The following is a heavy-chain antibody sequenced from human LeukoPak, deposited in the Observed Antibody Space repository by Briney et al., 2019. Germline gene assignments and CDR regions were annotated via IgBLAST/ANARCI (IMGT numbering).Heavy chain of an antibody. CDR1: GITFSSSW. J-gene: IGHJ4*02. CDR3: ARVRSYAPSDY. V-gene: IGHV3-74*01. Sequence: QSGRSLRLSCAASGITFSSSWMQWVRQAPGKGLVWVSRINADGSSTTYADSVKGRFTISRDNAKNTLYLQMNSLRVEDTAVYYCARVRSYAPSDYWGQGTLVTVSS. D-gene: IGHD1-26*01. CDR2: INADGSST.